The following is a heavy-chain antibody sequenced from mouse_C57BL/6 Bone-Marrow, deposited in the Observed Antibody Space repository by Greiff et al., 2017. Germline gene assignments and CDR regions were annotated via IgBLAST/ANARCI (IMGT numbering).Heavy chain of an antibody. CDR2: INPNNGCT. Sequence: EVKLVESGPELVKPGASVKMSCKASGYTFTDYNMHWVKQSPGQSLEWIGYINPNNGCTSYNQKFKGKATLTVNKSSSTTSMEVGSLTSEDCAVYYCERSGEDDYWGKGTTLTVSA. CDR3: ERSGEDDY. J-gene: IGHJ2*01. CDR1: GYTFTDYN. V-gene: IGHV1-22*01.